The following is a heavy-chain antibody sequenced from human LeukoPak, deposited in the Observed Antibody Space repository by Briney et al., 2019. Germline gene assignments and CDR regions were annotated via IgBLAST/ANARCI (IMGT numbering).Heavy chain of an antibody. CDR2: IIPIFGTA. CDR1: GGTFSSYA. D-gene: IGHD5-12*01. CDR3: ARVRGQGNMVATISATFDY. Sequence: SVKVSCKASGGTFSSYAISWVRQAPGQGLEWMGGIIPIFGTADYAQKFQGRVTMTRDTSISTAYMELSRLRSDDTAVYYCARVRGQGNMVATISATFDYWGQGTLVTVSS. J-gene: IGHJ4*02. V-gene: IGHV1-69*05.